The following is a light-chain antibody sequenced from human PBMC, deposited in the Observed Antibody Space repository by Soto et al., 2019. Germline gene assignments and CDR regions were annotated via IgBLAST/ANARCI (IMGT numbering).Light chain of an antibody. Sequence: QSALTQPASVSGSPGQSITISCTGTSGDIGSYNRVSWYQQHPGKAPKLIIYEVTDRPSGVSNRFSGSKSGNTASLTISGLQAEEGAEYYCSSYTNINTRACVFGTGTKVTVL. CDR2: EVT. CDR1: SGDIGSYNR. CDR3: SSYTNINTRACV. V-gene: IGLV2-14*01. J-gene: IGLJ1*01.